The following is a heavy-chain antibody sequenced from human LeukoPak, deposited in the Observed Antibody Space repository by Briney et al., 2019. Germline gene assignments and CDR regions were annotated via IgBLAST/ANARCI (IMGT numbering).Heavy chain of an antibody. CDR3: ARAPRRGVMDV. V-gene: IGHV3-7*01. D-gene: IGHD3-10*01. J-gene: IGHJ6*03. CDR2: IKQDGSEK. Sequence: GSLRLSCAASGFSFSRHWMSWARQAPGKGLEWVANIKQDGSEKYYVDSVKGRFTISRDNAQNSLHLQMNSLRAEDTAVYYCARAPRRGVMDVWGKGTTVSVSS. CDR1: GFSFSRHW.